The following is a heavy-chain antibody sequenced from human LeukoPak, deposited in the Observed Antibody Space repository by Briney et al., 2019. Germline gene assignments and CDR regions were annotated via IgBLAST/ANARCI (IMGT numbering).Heavy chain of an antibody. V-gene: IGHV4-59*01. CDR3: ARDLGTTFDY. CDR1: GGSISSYY. CDR2: IYYSGST. Sequence: SETLSLTCTVSGGSISSYYWSWVRQPPGKGMEWIGYIYYSGSTNYTPSLKSLVTISVDTSKNQFSLKLSSVTAADTAVYYCARDLGTTFDYWGQGTLVTVSS. J-gene: IGHJ4*02. D-gene: IGHD1-7*01.